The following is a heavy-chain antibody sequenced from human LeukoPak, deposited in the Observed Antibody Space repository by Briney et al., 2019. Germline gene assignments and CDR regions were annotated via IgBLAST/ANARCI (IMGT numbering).Heavy chain of an antibody. CDR3: TRLLVSSYVFDY. CDR2: ISSSSSYI. J-gene: IGHJ4*02. Sequence: GGSLRLSCAASGFTFSSYSMNWVRQAPGKGLEWVSSISSSSSYIYYADSVKGRFTISRDNAKNSLYLQMNSLRAEDTAVYYCTRLLVSSYVFDYWGQGTMVTVSS. D-gene: IGHD2-15*01. V-gene: IGHV3-21*01. CDR1: GFTFSSYS.